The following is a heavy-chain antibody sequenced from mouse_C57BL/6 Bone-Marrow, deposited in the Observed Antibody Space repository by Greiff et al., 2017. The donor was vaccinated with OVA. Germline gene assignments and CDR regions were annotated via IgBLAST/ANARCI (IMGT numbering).Heavy chain of an antibody. D-gene: IGHD5-1*01. CDR2: IDPSDSYT. V-gene: IGHV1-69*01. Sequence: QVQLQQPGAELVMPGASVKLSCKASGYTFTSYWMHWVKQRPGQGLEWIGEIDPSDSYTNYNQKFKGKSTLTVDKSSSTAYMQLSSLTSEDSAVYYCTLSGREYADYWGQGTTLTVSS. CDR1: GYTFTSYW. J-gene: IGHJ2*01. CDR3: TLSGREYADY.